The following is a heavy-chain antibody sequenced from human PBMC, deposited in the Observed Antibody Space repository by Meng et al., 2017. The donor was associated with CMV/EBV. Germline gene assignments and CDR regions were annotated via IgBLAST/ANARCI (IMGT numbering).Heavy chain of an antibody. CDR3: AKVTLGYCSSTSCYPWFDP. V-gene: IGHV3-23*01. CDR2: ISGSGGST. Sequence: GESLKISCAASGFTFSSYAMSWVRQAPGKGLEWVSPISGSGGSTYYADSVKGRFTISRDNSKNTLYLQMNSLRAEDTAIYYCAKVTLGYCSSTSCYPWFDPWGQGTLVTVSS. J-gene: IGHJ5*02. CDR1: GFTFSSYA. D-gene: IGHD2-2*01.